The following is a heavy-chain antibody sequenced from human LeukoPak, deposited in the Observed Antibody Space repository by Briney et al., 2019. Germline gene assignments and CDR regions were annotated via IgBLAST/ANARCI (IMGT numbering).Heavy chain of an antibody. V-gene: IGHV3-7*01. CDR1: GFTFTNYW. Sequence: GGSLRLSCAGSGFTFTNYWMNWVRQAPGKGLEWVANIKEDGSQIYYVDSVKGRFTISRDYAKNSVYLQMNSLRAEDTAVYYCAGSSGWLFDYWGQGTLVAVSS. D-gene: IGHD6-19*01. CDR2: IKEDGSQI. CDR3: AGSSGWLFDY. J-gene: IGHJ4*02.